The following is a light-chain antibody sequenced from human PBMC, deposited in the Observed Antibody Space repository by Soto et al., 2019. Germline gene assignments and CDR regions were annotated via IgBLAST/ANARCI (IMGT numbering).Light chain of an antibody. V-gene: IGKV3-20*01. Sequence: MVLTQSTGTLSCSPGERASLFCSPSQSVSSYLAWYQQKPGQAPRLLIYDASNRATGIPARFSGGGSGTDFTLTISRLEPEDFAVYYCQQYGSSPRTFGQGTKVDIK. CDR1: QSVSSY. J-gene: IGKJ1*01. CDR2: DAS. CDR3: QQYGSSPRT.